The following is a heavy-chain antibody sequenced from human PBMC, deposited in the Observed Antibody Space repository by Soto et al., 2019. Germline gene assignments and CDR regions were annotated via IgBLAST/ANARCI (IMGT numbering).Heavy chain of an antibody. J-gene: IGHJ5*02. CDR3: AGAPFVVIEPTA. CDR2: IYYSGST. Sequence: QLQLQESGPGLVRPSETLSLTCTVSGFSISSSSHYWGWIRQPPGKGLEFIGSIYYSGSTYHNPSLKSRVTMSVDTSKNQISLKLSSVTAADTAVYYCAGAPFVVIEPTAWGQGTLVTVSS. CDR1: GFSISSSSHY. D-gene: IGHD3-10*01. V-gene: IGHV4-39*01.